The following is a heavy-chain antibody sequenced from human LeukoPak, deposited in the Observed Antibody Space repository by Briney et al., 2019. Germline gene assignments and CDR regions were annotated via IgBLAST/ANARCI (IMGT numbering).Heavy chain of an antibody. Sequence: GASVKVSCKASGYTFANYAMHWVRQAPGQRLEWMGWTNAGNGNTKYSQKFQGRVTITRDTSATTAYMELSSLRSEDTAVYYCAREIITGTRTFDYWGQGTLVTVSS. CDR1: GYTFANYA. CDR3: AREIITGTRTFDY. CDR2: TNAGNGNT. D-gene: IGHD1-20*01. V-gene: IGHV1-3*01. J-gene: IGHJ4*02.